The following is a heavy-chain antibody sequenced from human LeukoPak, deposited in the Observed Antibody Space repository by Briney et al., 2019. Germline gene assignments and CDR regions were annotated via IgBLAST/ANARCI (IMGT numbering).Heavy chain of an antibody. Sequence: PGGSLRLSCAASGFTFSSYAMSWVRQAPGKGLEWVSSISKSGDSTYYADSVKGRFTISRDNSKSTLYVQMNSLRAEDTAIYYCAKPYCSSTTCYNNGNYYYYMDVWGKGTTVTVSS. D-gene: IGHD2-2*02. CDR2: ISKSGDST. V-gene: IGHV3-23*01. J-gene: IGHJ6*03. CDR3: AKPYCSSTTCYNNGNYYYYMDV. CDR1: GFTFSSYA.